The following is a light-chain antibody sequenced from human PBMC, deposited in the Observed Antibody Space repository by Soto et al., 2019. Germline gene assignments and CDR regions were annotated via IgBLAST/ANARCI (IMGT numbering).Light chain of an antibody. CDR1: QSVSSY. V-gene: IGKV3-11*01. CDR2: DAS. CDR3: QQRSNWLT. J-gene: IGKJ4*01. Sequence: EIVLTQSPATLSLSPGERATLSCRASQSVSSYLAWYQQKPGQAPRLLIFDASNRANGIPARFSGSGSGTDFTLTISSLKPEDCAVYYCQQRSNWLTFGGGTKVEIK.